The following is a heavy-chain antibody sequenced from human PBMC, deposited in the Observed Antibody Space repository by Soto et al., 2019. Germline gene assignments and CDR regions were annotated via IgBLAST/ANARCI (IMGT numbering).Heavy chain of an antibody. V-gene: IGHV1-46*01. Sequence: QVQLVQSGAEVKKPGASVKVSCKASGDTFTDYYIHWVRQAPGQGLEWMGTVNPSGGHTTYAQHFLGRMTMTRDTSTSTLYIELTSLTSEDTARYYCARGGHVVVVTAALDYWGQGTLVTVSS. CDR3: ARGGHVVVVTAALDY. D-gene: IGHD2-21*02. J-gene: IGHJ4*02. CDR1: GDTFTDYY. CDR2: VNPSGGHT.